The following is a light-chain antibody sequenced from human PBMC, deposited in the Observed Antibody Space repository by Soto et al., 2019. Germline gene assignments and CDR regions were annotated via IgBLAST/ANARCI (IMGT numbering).Light chain of an antibody. J-gene: IGLJ2*01. CDR3: QSYDSNLGGSEI. Sequence: QSALTQPPSASGSPGQSVAISCTGTSSDVGGYNYVSWYQQHPGKAPKLMIYEVNKRPSGVPDRFSGSKSGNTASLTVSGLQAEDEADYYCQSYDSNLGGSEIFGGGTKVTVL. CDR2: EVN. V-gene: IGLV2-8*01. CDR1: SSDVGGYNY.